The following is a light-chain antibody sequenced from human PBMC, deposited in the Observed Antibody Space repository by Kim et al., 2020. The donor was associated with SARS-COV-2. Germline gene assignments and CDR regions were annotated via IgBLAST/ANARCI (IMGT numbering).Light chain of an antibody. CDR3: QKCDSAPWT. Sequence: DIQMTQSPSSLSASVEDRVTITCRASQDISNYLAWFQLKPGKAPKLLIYAASALQPGVPSRFSGSGSGTDFTLTVTSLQPEDVATYYCQKCDSAPWTFGQGTKVDIK. CDR2: AAS. J-gene: IGKJ1*01. V-gene: IGKV1-27*01. CDR1: QDISNY.